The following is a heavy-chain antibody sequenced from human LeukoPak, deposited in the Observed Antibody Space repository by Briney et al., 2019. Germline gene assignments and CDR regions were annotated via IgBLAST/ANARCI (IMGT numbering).Heavy chain of an antibody. J-gene: IGHJ5*02. D-gene: IGHD2-2*01. CDR2: INAGNGNT. V-gene: IGHV1-3*01. CDR1: GYTFTSYA. Sequence: ASVKVSCKASGYTFTSYAMHWVRHAPGQRLEWMGWINAGNGNTKYSQKFQGRVTITRDTSASTAYMELSSLRSEDTAVYYCARGIVVVPARNWFDPWGQGTLVTVSS. CDR3: ARGIVVVPARNWFDP.